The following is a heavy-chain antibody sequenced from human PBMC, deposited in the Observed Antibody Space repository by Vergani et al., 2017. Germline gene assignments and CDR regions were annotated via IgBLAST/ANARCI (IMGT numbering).Heavy chain of an antibody. J-gene: IGHJ4*02. CDR1: GFTFSSYA. Sequence: VQLVESGGGVVQPGRSLRLSCAASGFTFSSYAMSWVRQAPGKGLEWVSAISGSGGSTYYADSLKGRFTISRDNSKNTLYLQMNSLRAEDTAVYYCAGEITMIVATTMYYFDYWGQGTLVTVSS. CDR3: AGEITMIVATTMYYFDY. V-gene: IGHV3-23*04. CDR2: ISGSGGST. D-gene: IGHD3-22*01.